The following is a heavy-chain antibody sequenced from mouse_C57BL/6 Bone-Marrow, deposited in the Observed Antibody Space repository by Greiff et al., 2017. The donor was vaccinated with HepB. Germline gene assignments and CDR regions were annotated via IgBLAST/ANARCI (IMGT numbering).Heavy chain of an antibody. V-gene: IGHV2-2*01. CDR2: IWSGGST. Sequence: QVQLKESGPGLVQPSQSLSITCTVSGFSLTSYGVHWVRQSPGKGLEWLGVIWSGGSTDYNAAFISRLSISKDNSKSQVFFKMNSLQADDTAIYYCARNPGKAMDYWGQGTSVTVSS. J-gene: IGHJ4*01. CDR3: ARNPGKAMDY. CDR1: GFSLTSYG.